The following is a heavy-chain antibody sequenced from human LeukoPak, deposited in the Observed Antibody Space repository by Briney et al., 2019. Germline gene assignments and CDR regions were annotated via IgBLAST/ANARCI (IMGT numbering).Heavy chain of an antibody. D-gene: IGHD3-3*02. J-gene: IGHJ4*02. CDR1: GFTFSSYG. V-gene: IGHV3-30*18. Sequence: PGGSLRLSCAASGFTFSSYGMHWVRQAPGKGLEWVAVISYDGSNKYYADSVKGRFTISRDNSKNTLYLQMNSLRAEDTAVYYCAKVASMDSGDDYWGQGTLVTVSS. CDR2: ISYDGSNK. CDR3: AKVASMDSGDDY.